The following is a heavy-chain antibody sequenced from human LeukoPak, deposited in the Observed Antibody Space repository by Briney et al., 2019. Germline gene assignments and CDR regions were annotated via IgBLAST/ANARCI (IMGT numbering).Heavy chain of an antibody. CDR1: GGSISSYY. CDR2: IYSSGST. CDR3: ARHAYYYDSSGYLPYYFDY. D-gene: IGHD3-22*01. V-gene: IGHV4-59*08. J-gene: IGHJ4*02. Sequence: SETLSLTCTVSGGSISSYYWSWIRQPPGKGLEWIGYIYSSGSTNYNPSLKSRVTISVGTSKNQFSLKLNSVTAADTAVYYCARHAYYYDSSGYLPYYFDYWGQGTPVTVSS.